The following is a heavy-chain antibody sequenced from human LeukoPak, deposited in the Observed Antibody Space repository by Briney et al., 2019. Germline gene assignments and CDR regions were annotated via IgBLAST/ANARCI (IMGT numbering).Heavy chain of an antibody. Sequence: SETLSLTCAVSGGSISSGGYSWSWIRQPPGKGLEWIGYIYHSGSTYYNPSLKSRVTISVDTSKNQFSLKLSSVTAADTAVYYCARHLWNTAMVTYWGQGTLVTVSS. V-gene: IGHV4-30-2*03. CDR2: IYHSGST. D-gene: IGHD5-18*01. J-gene: IGHJ4*02. CDR1: GGSISSGGYS. CDR3: ARHLWNTAMVTY.